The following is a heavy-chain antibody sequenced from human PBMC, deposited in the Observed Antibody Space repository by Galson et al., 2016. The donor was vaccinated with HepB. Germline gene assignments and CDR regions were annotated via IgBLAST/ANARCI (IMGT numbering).Heavy chain of an antibody. J-gene: IGHJ4*02. CDR3: AKDKDFRGYSYGYDPTPFDY. CDR2: ISYDGSNK. V-gene: IGHV3-30*04. Sequence: SLRLSCAASGFTFSSYAMHWVRQAPGKGLEWVALISYDGSNKYYADSVKGRFTISRDNSKNTLYLQMNSLRAEDTTAYYCAKDKDFRGYSYGYDPTPFDYWGQGTLVTVSS. CDR1: GFTFSSYA. D-gene: IGHD5-18*01.